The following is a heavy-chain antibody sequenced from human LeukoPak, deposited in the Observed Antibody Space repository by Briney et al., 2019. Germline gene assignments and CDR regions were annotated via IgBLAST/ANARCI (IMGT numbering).Heavy chain of an antibody. CDR2: IYYSGST. J-gene: IGHJ4*02. CDR1: GGSISSYY. D-gene: IGHD1-1*01. V-gene: IGHV4-59*01. CDR3: ARSGLRERHYYFDY. Sequence: SETLSLTCTVSGGSISSYYWSWIRQPPGKGLEWIGYIYYSGSTNYNPSLKSRVTISVDTSKNQFSLKLSSVTAADTAVYYCARSGLRERHYYFDYWGQGALVTVSS.